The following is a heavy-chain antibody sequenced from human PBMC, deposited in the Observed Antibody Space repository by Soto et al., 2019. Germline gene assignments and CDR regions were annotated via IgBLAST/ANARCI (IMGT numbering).Heavy chain of an antibody. CDR1: GYSFTSYW. D-gene: IGHD6-13*01. CDR3: ARGFEGAHRVYYGMDV. V-gene: IGHV5-51*01. J-gene: IGHJ6*02. Sequence: GESLKISCKGSGYSFTSYWIGWVRQMPGKGLEWMGIIYPGDSDTRYSPSFQGQVTISADKSISTTYLQWSSLKASDTAIFYCARGFEGAHRVYYGMDVWGQGTTVTVSS. CDR2: IYPGDSDT.